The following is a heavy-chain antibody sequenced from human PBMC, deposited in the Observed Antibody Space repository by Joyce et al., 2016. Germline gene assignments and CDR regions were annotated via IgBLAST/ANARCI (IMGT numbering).Heavy chain of an antibody. D-gene: IGHD3-9*01. CDR2: IDNTGNA. J-gene: IGHJ4*02. Sequence: QVQLQESGPGLVKPSQTLALSCTVSGGSINSGGYSWNWFRQHAGKGLEWIGHIDNTGNAYYNPSLRSRVTMSIDTSKSQFSLKLKSVTAADTAMYYCSREDILTGHTYWGQGTLVSVSS. V-gene: IGHV4-31*03. CDR1: GGSINSGGYS. CDR3: SREDILTGHTY.